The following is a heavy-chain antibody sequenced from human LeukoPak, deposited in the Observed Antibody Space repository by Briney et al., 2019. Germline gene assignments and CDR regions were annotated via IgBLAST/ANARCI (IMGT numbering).Heavy chain of an antibody. J-gene: IGHJ4*02. Sequence: GASVKVSCKASGYTFTSYGISWVRQAPGQGLEWMGWISAYNGNTNYAQKLQGRVTMTTDTSTSTAYVELRSLRSDDTAVYYCARHLLGRYQLLLDYWGQGTLVTVSS. V-gene: IGHV1-18*04. CDR3: ARHLLGRYQLLLDY. CDR1: GYTFTSYG. D-gene: IGHD2-2*01. CDR2: ISAYNGNT.